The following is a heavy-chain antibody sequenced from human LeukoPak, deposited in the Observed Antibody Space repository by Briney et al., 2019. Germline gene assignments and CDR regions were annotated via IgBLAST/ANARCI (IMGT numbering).Heavy chain of an antibody. D-gene: IGHD2-15*01. CDR1: GVTFDDYA. CDR2: ISWNSGSI. V-gene: IGHV3-9*03. Sequence: PGRSLRLSCAASGVTFDDYAMHWVRQAPGKGLEWVSGISWNSGSIGYADSVKGRFTISRDNAKNSLYLQMNSLRAEDMALYYCAKDTCSGGSCYSSFDYWGQGTLVTVSS. CDR3: AKDTCSGGSCYSSFDY. J-gene: IGHJ4*02.